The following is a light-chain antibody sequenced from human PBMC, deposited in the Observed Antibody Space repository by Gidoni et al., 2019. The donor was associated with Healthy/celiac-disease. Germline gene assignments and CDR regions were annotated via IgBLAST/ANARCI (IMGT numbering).Light chain of an antibody. CDR3: QSADSSGTYPVV. CDR1: ALPKQY. Sequence: SSELTQPPYESVSPAQTARITCSGDALPKQYAYWYQQQPCQAPVLVIYKDSERPSGIPARFSGSSSGTTVTLTISGVQAEDEAEYYCQSADSSGTYPVVFGGGTKLTVL. CDR2: KDS. J-gene: IGLJ2*01. V-gene: IGLV3-25*03.